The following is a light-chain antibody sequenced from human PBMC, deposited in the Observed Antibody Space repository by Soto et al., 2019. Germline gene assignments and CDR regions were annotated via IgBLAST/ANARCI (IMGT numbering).Light chain of an antibody. J-gene: IGLJ3*02. V-gene: IGLV2-14*01. CDR3: TSHTTSGTWV. Sequence: QSALTQPASVSGSPGQSITISCTGTSSDIGVYNYVSWFQHHPGKAPKLMIYEVNNRPSGVSNRFSGSKSGNTASLTISGLQAEDEADYYCTSHTTSGTWVFGGGTQLTVL. CDR2: EVN. CDR1: SSDIGVYNY.